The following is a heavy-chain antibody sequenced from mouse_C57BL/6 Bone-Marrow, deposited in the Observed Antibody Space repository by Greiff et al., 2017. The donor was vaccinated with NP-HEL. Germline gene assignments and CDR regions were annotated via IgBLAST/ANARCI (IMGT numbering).Heavy chain of an antibody. CDR3: GRWGTRVSWYFDV. V-gene: IGHV1-52*01. D-gene: IGHD1-1*01. Sequence: QVQLQHPGAELVRPGSSVKLSCKASGYAFTSYWMNWVKQRPIQGLGWIGHIYPSDGDTHYNQKFKDKATLTVDNSSSTAYMQLSSLTSEDSAVYYCGRWGTRVSWYFDVWGKGTTVTVSS. CDR1: GYAFTSYW. J-gene: IGHJ1*03. CDR2: IYPSDGDT.